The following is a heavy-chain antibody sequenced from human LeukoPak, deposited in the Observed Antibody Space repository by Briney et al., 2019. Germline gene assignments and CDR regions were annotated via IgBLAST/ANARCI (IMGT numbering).Heavy chain of an antibody. CDR1: GGSISSGGYY. J-gene: IGHJ6*03. CDR3: ARVPQAAATGFYYYFYMDV. CDR2: ISNSGST. V-gene: IGHV4-31*03. D-gene: IGHD1-14*01. Sequence: PSQTLSLTCTVSGGSISSGGYYWSWLRQHPGKGLEWIGYISNSGSTHYNPSLESRVTISVDTSKNQFSLKLSSVTAADTAVYYCARVPQAAATGFYYYFYMDVWGKGTTVTVSS.